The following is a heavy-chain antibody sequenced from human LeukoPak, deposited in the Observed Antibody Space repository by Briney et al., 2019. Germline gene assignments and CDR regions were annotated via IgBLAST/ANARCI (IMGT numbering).Heavy chain of an antibody. Sequence: GGSLRLSCAASGFTFSNYAMHWVRQAPGKGLEWVAVISYDGSNKYYADSVKGRFTISRDNSKNTLYLQMNSLRAEDTAVYYCAGGLGWLVDYWGQGTLVTVSS. V-gene: IGHV3-30-3*01. CDR1: GFTFSNYA. D-gene: IGHD2-15*01. CDR3: AGGLGWLVDY. CDR2: ISYDGSNK. J-gene: IGHJ4*02.